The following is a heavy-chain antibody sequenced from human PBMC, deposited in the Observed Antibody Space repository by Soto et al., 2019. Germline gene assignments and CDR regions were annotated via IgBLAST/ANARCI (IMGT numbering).Heavy chain of an antibody. J-gene: IGHJ1*01. V-gene: IGHV3-30*19. CDR2: TSYDGSDK. CDR3: ARWGKTGGLDV. Sequence: QVQRVESGGGVVQPGTSLRVSCVGSGFTCRSYVIHWVLQAPGKGLEWVALTSYDGSDKYYGDSVRGRFTISRDNSRNTVDLQMDSRRLEDTALYYCARWGKTGGLDVWGQGNLVSVSS. CDR1: GFTCRSYV. D-gene: IGHD3-16*01.